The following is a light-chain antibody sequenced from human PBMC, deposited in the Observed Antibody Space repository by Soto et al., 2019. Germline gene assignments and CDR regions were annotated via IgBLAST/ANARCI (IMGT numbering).Light chain of an antibody. CDR1: QSISSL. V-gene: IGKV1-5*01. Sequence: DIQMTQSPSTLSASVGDRVTITCRASQSISSLLAWYQQKPGKAPKVLIYDASSLGSGVPSRFSGSGSGTEFTLTISSLQPDDFATYFCQQYQTYSTFGQGTRLEI. CDR3: QQYQTYST. CDR2: DAS. J-gene: IGKJ5*01.